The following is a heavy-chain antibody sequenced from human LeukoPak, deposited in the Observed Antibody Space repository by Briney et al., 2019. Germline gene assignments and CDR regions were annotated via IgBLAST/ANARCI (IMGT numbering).Heavy chain of an antibody. J-gene: IGHJ4*02. D-gene: IGHD3-10*01. CDR1: GFTFDDYA. CDR2: ISWNSGSI. V-gene: IGHV3-9*01. CDR3: AKDRAELTMVRGVTIFDY. Sequence: GGSLRLSCAASGFTFDDYAMHWVRQAPGKGLEWVSGISWNSGSIGYADSVKGRFTISRDNAKNSLYLQMNSLRAEDTALYYCAKDRAELTMVRGVTIFDYWGQGTLVTVSS.